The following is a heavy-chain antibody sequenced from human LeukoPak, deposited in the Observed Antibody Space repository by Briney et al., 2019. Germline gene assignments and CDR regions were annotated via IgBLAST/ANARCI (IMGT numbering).Heavy chain of an antibody. D-gene: IGHD2-2*01. Sequence: GGALQISCKGSGYSFTTYWISWGRQMPGKGLEWMGRIDPSDSYTNYSPSFQGHVTISADKSISTAYLQWSSLKASDTAMYYCARHAPVFDIWGQGTMVTVSS. J-gene: IGHJ3*02. CDR2: IDPSDSYT. V-gene: IGHV5-10-1*01. CDR1: GYSFTTYW. CDR3: ARHAPVFDI.